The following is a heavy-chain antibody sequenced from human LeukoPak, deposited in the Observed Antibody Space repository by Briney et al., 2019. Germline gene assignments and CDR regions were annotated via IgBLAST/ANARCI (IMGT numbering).Heavy chain of an antibody. Sequence: SETLSLTCAVSGGSISSSTNWWSWVRQPPGKGLEWIGEIYHSGGTNYNPSLKSRITISVDKSQNQFSLKVSSVTAADTAVYYCARVGYDILTGYYSHYFDYWGQGTLVTVSS. CDR2: IYHSGGT. D-gene: IGHD3-9*01. CDR3: ARVGYDILTGYYSHYFDY. J-gene: IGHJ4*02. CDR1: GGSISSSTNW. V-gene: IGHV4-4*02.